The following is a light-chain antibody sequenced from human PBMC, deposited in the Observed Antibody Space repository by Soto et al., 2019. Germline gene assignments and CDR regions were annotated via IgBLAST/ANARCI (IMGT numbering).Light chain of an antibody. J-gene: IGKJ1*01. CDR1: QGIGSW. Sequence: DIQMTQSPSSVSASVGDRVTITCRASQGIGSWVAWYQQKPGKAPKLLIYSASSLQSGVPSRFSGSGSGTDFTLTISSLQAEDFATYYCQQANSFPRTFGQGTKVEIK. CDR3: QQANSFPRT. CDR2: SAS. V-gene: IGKV1-12*01.